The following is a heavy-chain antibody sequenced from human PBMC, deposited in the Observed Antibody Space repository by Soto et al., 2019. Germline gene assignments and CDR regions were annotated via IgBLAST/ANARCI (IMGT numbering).Heavy chain of an antibody. CDR2: ISAYNGNT. CDR3: ARDVTTPDYYYYYGMDV. V-gene: IGHV1-18*01. D-gene: IGHD3-3*01. CDR1: GYTFTSYG. Sequence: GASVKVSCKASGYTFTSYGISWVRQAPGQGLEWMGWISAYNGNTNYAQKLQGRVTMTTGTSTSTAYMELRSLRSDDTAVYYCARDVTTPDYYYYYGMDVWGQGTTVTVSS. J-gene: IGHJ6*02.